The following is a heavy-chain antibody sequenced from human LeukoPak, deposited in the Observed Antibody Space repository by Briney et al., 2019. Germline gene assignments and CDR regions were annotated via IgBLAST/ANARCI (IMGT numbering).Heavy chain of an antibody. J-gene: IGHJ6*04. CDR3: AMGGDHAMAV. CDR1: GFTCSNYG. V-gene: IGHV3-23*01. Sequence: GGSLRLSCAASGFTCSNYGMNWVRQAPGKGLEWVSSINGRADEAHHADSVKGRFTISRDNAKNTVYLKMNSLRAEDTAVYYCAMGGDHAMAVLGGGTTVTVSS. D-gene: IGHD2-8*01. CDR2: INGRADEA.